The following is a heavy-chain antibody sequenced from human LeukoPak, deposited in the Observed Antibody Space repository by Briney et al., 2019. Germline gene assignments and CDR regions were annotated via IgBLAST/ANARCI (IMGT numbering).Heavy chain of an antibody. CDR1: GYSFTTYY. CDR3: ARHEGYNWFDP. CDR2: IYPGDSDT. Sequence: GESLKISCKGSGYSFTTYYIAWVRQMPGKGLEWMGMIYPGDSDTRYSPSFQGQVTISADKSISTAYLQWSSLKASDTAVYYCARHEGYNWFDPWGKGTTVTVSS. V-gene: IGHV5-51*01. J-gene: IGHJ5*01.